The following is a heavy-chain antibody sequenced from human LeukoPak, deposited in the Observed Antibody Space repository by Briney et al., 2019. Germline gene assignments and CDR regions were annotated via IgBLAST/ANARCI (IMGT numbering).Heavy chain of an antibody. CDR1: GGSISLHY. D-gene: IGHD3-22*01. CDR3: ARGSGYQNNWFDP. CDR2: IYYSGST. V-gene: IGHV4-59*11. Sequence: SETLSLTCTVSGGSISLHYWSWIRQPPGKRLECIGYIYYSGSTNYNPSLRSRVTISVDTSKNQFSLKLSSVTAADTAVYYCARGSGYQNNWFDPWGQGTLVTVSS. J-gene: IGHJ5*02.